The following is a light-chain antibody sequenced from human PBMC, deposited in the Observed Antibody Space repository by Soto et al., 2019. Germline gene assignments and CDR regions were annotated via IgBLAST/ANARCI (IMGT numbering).Light chain of an antibody. CDR1: QSVLYSSNNKNY. V-gene: IGKV4-1*01. CDR2: WAS. Sequence: DIVMTQSPDSLAVSLGERAIINCKSSQSVLYSSNNKNYLTWYQQKPGQPPKLLIYWASTRESGVPDRFSGSGSETDFTLTISSLQAEDVAVYYCQQHYSTPLTFGGGTKVEIK. CDR3: QQHYSTPLT. J-gene: IGKJ4*01.